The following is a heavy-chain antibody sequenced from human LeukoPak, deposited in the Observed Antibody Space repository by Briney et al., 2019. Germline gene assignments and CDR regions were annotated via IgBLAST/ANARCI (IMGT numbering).Heavy chain of an antibody. V-gene: IGHV1-69*13. CDR3: ASGGVSDIVVVPAAGNYFDY. Sequence: VASVKVSCKASGGTFSSYAISWVRQAPGQGLEWMGGIIPIFGTANYAQKFQGRVTITADESTSTAYMELSSLRSEDTAVYYCASGGVSDIVVVPAAGNYFDYWGQGTLVTVSS. J-gene: IGHJ4*02. D-gene: IGHD2-2*01. CDR2: IIPIFGTA. CDR1: GGTFSSYA.